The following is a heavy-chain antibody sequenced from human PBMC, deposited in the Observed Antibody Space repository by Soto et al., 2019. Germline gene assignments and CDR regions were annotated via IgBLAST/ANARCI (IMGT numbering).Heavy chain of an antibody. CDR3: ARSRGGYCHYYYYVMDV. V-gene: IGHV1-46*01. D-gene: IGHD5-12*01. J-gene: IGHJ6*02. CDR2: INPSGGST. Sequence: ASLKVSCKASGYTFTIYYMHWVRQAPGQGLEWMGIINPSGGSTSYAQKFQGRVTITRDTSASTAYMERSSLRSEDTAVFYCARSRGGYCHYYYYVMDVWGQGTTVTVSS. CDR1: GYTFTIYY.